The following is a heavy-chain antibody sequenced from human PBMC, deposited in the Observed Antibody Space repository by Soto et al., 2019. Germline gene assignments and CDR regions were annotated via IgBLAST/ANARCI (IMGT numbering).Heavy chain of an antibody. J-gene: IGHJ5*02. Sequence: ASVKVSCKASGYTFTGYYMHWVRQAPGQGLEWMGIINPSGGSTSYAQKFQGRVTMTRDTSTSTVYMELSSLRSEDTAVYYCARLYCSSTSCLGWQPWGQGTLVTVSS. V-gene: IGHV1-46*01. CDR1: GYTFTGYY. CDR2: INPSGGST. D-gene: IGHD2-2*01. CDR3: ARLYCSSTSCLGWQP.